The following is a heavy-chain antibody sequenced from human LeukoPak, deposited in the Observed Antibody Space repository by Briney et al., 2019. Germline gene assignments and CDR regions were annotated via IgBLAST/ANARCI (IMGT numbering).Heavy chain of an antibody. CDR3: ARYVSSGWFYHFDY. CDR2: IHRSGTT. J-gene: IGHJ4*02. Sequence: PSETLSLTCTVSGGSISSSSYYWGWIRQPPGKGLDWVGRIHRSGTTDYNPSLKRRVTISLDTSKNQFSLNLSSVTAADTAVYYCARYVSSGWFYHFDYWGQGILVAVSS. V-gene: IGHV4-39*07. CDR1: GGSISSSSYY. D-gene: IGHD6-19*01.